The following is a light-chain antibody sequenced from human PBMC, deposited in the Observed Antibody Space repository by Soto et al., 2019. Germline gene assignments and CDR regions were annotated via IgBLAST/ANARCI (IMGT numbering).Light chain of an antibody. V-gene: IGKV4-1*01. Sequence: DIVMTQSPDSLAVSLGERATINCKSSQSVFYSSRYKNYLAWYQQKPGQNPKLLIYWASTRESGVPDRFSGSGSGTDFTLTITGLQAEDVAVDYCHQEYSSPLTFGGGTKVEIK. J-gene: IGKJ4*01. CDR2: WAS. CDR3: HQEYSSPLT. CDR1: QSVFYSSRYKNY.